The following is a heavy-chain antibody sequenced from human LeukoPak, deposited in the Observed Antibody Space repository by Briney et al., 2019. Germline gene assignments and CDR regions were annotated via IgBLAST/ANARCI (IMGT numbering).Heavy chain of an antibody. J-gene: IGHJ4*02. Sequence: GESLKISCKASGYSFSNYWIGWVRKVPGKGLEWMGIIYPDDSDTRYSPSFEGQVTVSADKSITTAYLQWTSLKASDTAMYYCARQTYSYAPFDYWGQGTLVTVSS. CDR3: ARQTYSYAPFDY. CDR1: GYSFSNYW. V-gene: IGHV5-51*01. D-gene: IGHD5-18*01. CDR2: IYPDDSDT.